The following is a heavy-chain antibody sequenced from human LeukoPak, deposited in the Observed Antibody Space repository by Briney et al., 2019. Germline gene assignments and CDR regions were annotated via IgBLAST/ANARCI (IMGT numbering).Heavy chain of an antibody. CDR2: ISAYNGNT. D-gene: IGHD3-10*01. Sequence: GASVKVSCKASGYTFTSYGISWVRQAPGQGLEWMGWISAYNGNTNYAQKLQGRVTMTTDTSTSTAYMELSSLRSEDTAVYYCARGVSRRYYYGSGSYYSGEEYYFDYWGQGTLVTVSS. CDR3: ARGVSRRYYYGSGSYYSGEEYYFDY. J-gene: IGHJ4*02. CDR1: GYTFTSYG. V-gene: IGHV1-18*01.